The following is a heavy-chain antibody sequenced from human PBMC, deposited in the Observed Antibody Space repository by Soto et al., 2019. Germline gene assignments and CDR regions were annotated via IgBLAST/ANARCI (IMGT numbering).Heavy chain of an antibody. CDR3: ARQRTSGSSFDP. CDR1: GASINTYY. D-gene: IGHD3-10*01. J-gene: IGHJ5*02. V-gene: IGHV4-59*08. Sequence: SETLSLTCTVSGASINTYYWTWIRQPPGKGLEWIGYIYNSGTTNYNPSLKSRVTISVDTSKNQFSLKLSSVTAADTAVYYCARQRTSGSSFDPWGQGTLVTVS. CDR2: IYNSGTT.